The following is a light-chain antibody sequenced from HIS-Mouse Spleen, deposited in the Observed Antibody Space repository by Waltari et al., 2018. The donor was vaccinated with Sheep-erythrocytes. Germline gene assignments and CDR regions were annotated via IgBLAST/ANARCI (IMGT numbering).Light chain of an antibody. CDR3: QQYDNLLT. V-gene: IGKV1-33*01. CDR1: QDISNY. J-gene: IGKJ4*01. CDR2: DAS. Sequence: DIQMTQSPSSLSASVGDRVTITCQASQDISNYLNWYQQKPGKAPKLLIYDASNLETGGPSRFSGSGSETDFTFTISSLQPEDIATYYCQQYDNLLTFGGGTKVEIK.